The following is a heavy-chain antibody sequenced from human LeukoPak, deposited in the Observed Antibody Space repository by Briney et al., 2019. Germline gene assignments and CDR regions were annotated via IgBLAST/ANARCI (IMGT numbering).Heavy chain of an antibody. V-gene: IGHV3-7*01. CDR1: SFTFRNYW. CDR3: ARAITAVDSY. D-gene: IGHD6-13*01. Sequence: GGSLRLSCAGSSFTFRNYWVNWVRQAPGKGLEWVAGIDEDGTEKYYVESVKGRFTISRDNAKKSVYLQMYSLRTDDTAAYYCARAITAVDSYWGQGTLVTVSS. CDR2: IDEDGTEK. J-gene: IGHJ4*02.